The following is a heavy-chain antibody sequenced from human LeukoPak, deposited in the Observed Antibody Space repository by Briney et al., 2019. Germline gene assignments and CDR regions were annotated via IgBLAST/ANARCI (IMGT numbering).Heavy chain of an antibody. J-gene: IGHJ4*02. Sequence: SQRLSLTCTVAGGSISGGYWGWIRQPPGRGLEWIGYVYTSGSTNYNPSLKSRVTISVDTSKSQFALKLSSVTAADTAVYYCAKSYFDYSTYYSYYFNLWGQGALVTVSS. CDR2: VYTSGST. CDR3: AKSYFDYSTYYSYYFNL. D-gene: IGHD4-11*01. V-gene: IGHV4-4*09. CDR1: GGSISGGY.